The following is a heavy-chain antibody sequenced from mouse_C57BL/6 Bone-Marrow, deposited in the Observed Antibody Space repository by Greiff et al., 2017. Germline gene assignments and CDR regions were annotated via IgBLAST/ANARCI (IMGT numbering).Heavy chain of an antibody. J-gene: IGHJ1*03. CDR1: GFSLTSYG. V-gene: IGHV2-4*01. Sequence: VQLQQSGPGLVQPSQSLSITCTVSGFSLTSYGVHWVRQPPGKGLEWLGVIWSGGSTDYNAAFISRLSISKDNSKSQVFFKMNSLQADDTAIYYCAAHYYGSSLLYWYFDVWGTGTTVTVSS. CDR3: AAHYYGSSLLYWYFDV. CDR2: IWSGGST. D-gene: IGHD1-1*01.